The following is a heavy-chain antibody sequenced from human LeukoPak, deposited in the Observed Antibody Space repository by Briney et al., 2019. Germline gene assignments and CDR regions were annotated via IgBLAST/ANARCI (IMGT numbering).Heavy chain of an antibody. CDR2: ISWNSGNI. V-gene: IGHV3-9*01. Sequence: GGSLRLSCAASGFTFDDYAMHWVRQAPGKGLEWVSGISWNSGNIDYADSVKGRFTISRDNAKNSLYLQMNSLRAEDTAVYYCAKEVPDFDYWGQGTLVTVSS. CDR1: GFTFDDYA. CDR3: AKEVPDFDY. J-gene: IGHJ4*02.